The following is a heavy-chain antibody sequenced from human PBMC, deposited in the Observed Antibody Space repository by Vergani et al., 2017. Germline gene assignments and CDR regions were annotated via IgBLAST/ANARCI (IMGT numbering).Heavy chain of an antibody. D-gene: IGHD2-2*02. CDR1: NDSVSNTFYY. CDR3: TRGARRCTSTSCYRVWYFDL. CDR2: IYYSGST. V-gene: IGHV4-39*01. Sequence: QVQLQESGPGLVKPSETLSLTCTVSNDSVSNTFYYWGWIRQTPGKGLEWIGSIYYSGSTYYNPSLESRVTMYVDTSKSQFSLKLSSVTAADTAVYYCTRGARRCTSTSCYRVWYFDLWGRGVLVTVSS. J-gene: IGHJ2*01.